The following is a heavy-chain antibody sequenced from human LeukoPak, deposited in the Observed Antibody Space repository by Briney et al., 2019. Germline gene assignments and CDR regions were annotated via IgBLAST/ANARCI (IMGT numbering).Heavy chain of an antibody. CDR1: KFTFSSYS. Sequence: GGSLRLSCVASKFTFSSYSMNWVRQAPGKGLEWVSFISSSSSYIYYADSVKGRFTISRENAKNSVYLQMNSLRAEDTAVYYCARDSPHRSWGSGFDYWGQGTLVTVSS. J-gene: IGHJ4*02. V-gene: IGHV3-21*01. D-gene: IGHD3-16*01. CDR3: ARDSPHRSWGSGFDY. CDR2: ISSSSSYI.